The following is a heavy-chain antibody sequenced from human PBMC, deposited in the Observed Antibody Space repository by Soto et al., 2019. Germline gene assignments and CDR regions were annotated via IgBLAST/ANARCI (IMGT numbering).Heavy chain of an antibody. Sequence: QVQLVESGGGVVQPGRSLRLSCAASGFTFSSYAMHWVRQAPGKGLEWVAVISYDGSNKYYADSVKGRFTISRDNSKNTLYLQMNSLRAEDTAVYYCARDVGFGFDYWGQGTLVTVSS. D-gene: IGHD3-10*01. CDR1: GFTFSSYA. V-gene: IGHV3-30-3*01. J-gene: IGHJ4*02. CDR2: ISYDGSNK. CDR3: ARDVGFGFDY.